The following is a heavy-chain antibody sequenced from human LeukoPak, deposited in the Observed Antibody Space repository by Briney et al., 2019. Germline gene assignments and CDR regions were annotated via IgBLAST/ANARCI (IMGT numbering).Heavy chain of an antibody. CDR1: GFTFSSYS. Sequence: GGSLRLSCAASGFTFSSYSMNWVRQAPGKGLEWVSYISSSSSTIYYADSVKGRFTISRDNAKNSLYLQMNSLRAEDTAVYYCARDRETYYDILTGYYTLGDAFDIWGQGTMVTVPS. J-gene: IGHJ3*02. CDR3: ARDRETYYDILTGYYTLGDAFDI. CDR2: ISSSSSTI. D-gene: IGHD3-9*01. V-gene: IGHV3-48*01.